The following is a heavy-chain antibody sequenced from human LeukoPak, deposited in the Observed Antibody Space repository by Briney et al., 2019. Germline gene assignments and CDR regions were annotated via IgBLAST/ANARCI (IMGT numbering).Heavy chain of an antibody. J-gene: IGHJ5*02. V-gene: IGHV3-33*01. Sequence: PGGSLRLSCAASGFTFSSYGMHWVRQATGKGLEWVAVIWYDGSNKYYADSVKGRFTISRDNSKNTLYLQMNSLRAEDTAVYYCARDPHTAMADWWFDPWGQGTLVTVSS. CDR2: IWYDGSNK. CDR3: ARDPHTAMADWWFDP. D-gene: IGHD5-18*01. CDR1: GFTFSSYG.